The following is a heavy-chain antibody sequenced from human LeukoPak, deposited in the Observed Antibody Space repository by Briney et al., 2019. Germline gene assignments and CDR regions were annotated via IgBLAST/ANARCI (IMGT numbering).Heavy chain of an antibody. CDR2: IYHSGST. Sequence: SETLSLTCAVSGGSISSSNWWSWVRPPPGKGLEWSGEIYHSGSTNYNPSLKSRVTISVDKSKNQFSLKLSSVTAADTAVYYCARDYYYDSSGYYYFDYWGQGTLVTVSS. J-gene: IGHJ4*02. V-gene: IGHV4-4*02. D-gene: IGHD3-22*01. CDR3: ARDYYYDSSGYYYFDY. CDR1: GGSISSSNW.